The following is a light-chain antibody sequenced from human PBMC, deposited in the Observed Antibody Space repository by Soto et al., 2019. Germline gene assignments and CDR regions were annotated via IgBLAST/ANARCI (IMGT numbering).Light chain of an antibody. V-gene: IGKV1-5*03. CDR3: QQYNSYRA. CDR1: QSIDTW. J-gene: IGKJ1*01. Sequence: DVQMTQSPSTLSALVGDTVTITCRASQSIDTWLAWHQQKPGRAPKLLISKASTLESGVPSRFSGSGSGTDFTLTIRDVQPDDFAIYYCQQYNSYRAFGQGTKVDIK. CDR2: KAS.